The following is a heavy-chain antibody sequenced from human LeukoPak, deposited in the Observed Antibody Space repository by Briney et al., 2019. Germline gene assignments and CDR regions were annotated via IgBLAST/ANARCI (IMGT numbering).Heavy chain of an antibody. J-gene: IGHJ6*02. CDR2: INPGNGDT. V-gene: IGHV1-3*01. D-gene: IGHD2-15*01. Sequence: AAVKVSCKGSGYTFTNYAVHWVRQAPGQRLEWLGWINPGNGDTKYSQNFQGRVTVTSDTSAATAYVELNSLTSEDTAVYYCARERWHCRVNCYSVYYYALDVWGQGTTVTVSS. CDR1: GYTFTNYA. CDR3: ARERWHCRVNCYSVYYYALDV.